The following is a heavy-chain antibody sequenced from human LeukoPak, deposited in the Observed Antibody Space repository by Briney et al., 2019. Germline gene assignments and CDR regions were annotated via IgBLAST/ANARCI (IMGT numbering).Heavy chain of an antibody. CDR2: IYSGGST. J-gene: IGHJ4*02. CDR1: GFTFSDYY. D-gene: IGHD4-23*01. CDR3: ARDHGGEPGYFDF. Sequence: GGSLRLSCGASGFTFSDYYMNWVRQAPGKGLEWVSVIYSGGSTYYADSVKGRFTMSRDIAKNTVSLQMNSLRAEDTAVYYCARDHGGEPGYFDFWGQGTLVTVSS. V-gene: IGHV3-66*01.